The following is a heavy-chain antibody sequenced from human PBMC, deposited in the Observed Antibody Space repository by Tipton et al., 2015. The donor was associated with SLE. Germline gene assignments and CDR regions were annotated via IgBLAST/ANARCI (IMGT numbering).Heavy chain of an antibody. V-gene: IGHV1-2*02. CDR1: GYTFTGYY. D-gene: IGHD1-26*01. Sequence: QSGPEVKKPGASVKVSCKASGYTFTGYYMHWVRQAPGQGLEWMGWINPNSGGTNYAQKFQGRVTMTRDTSISTAYMELSRLRSDDTAVYYCAREGAYSGSYLAGLLFDYWGQGTLVTVSS. CDR3: AREGAYSGSYLAGLLFDY. J-gene: IGHJ4*02. CDR2: INPNSGGT.